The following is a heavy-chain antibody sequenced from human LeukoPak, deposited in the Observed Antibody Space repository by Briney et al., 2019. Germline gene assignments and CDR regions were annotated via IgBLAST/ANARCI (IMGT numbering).Heavy chain of an antibody. Sequence: GSLRLSCAASGFTFTSYGMSWVRQAPGKGLGWVSSISGSGGGTYYADSVKGRFTISRDNYKNTLYLQMNSLRAEDTAVYYCAKPALPEDHYYYYMDVWGKGTTVTIPS. J-gene: IGHJ6*03. CDR2: ISGSGGGT. CDR3: AKPALPEDHYYYYMDV. D-gene: IGHD1-26*01. CDR1: GFTFTSYG. V-gene: IGHV3-23*01.